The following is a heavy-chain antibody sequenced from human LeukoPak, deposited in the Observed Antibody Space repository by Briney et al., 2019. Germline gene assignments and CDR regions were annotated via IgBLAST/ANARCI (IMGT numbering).Heavy chain of an antibody. CDR2: ITFSSSHI. D-gene: IGHD1-26*01. CDR3: VRDPSLEGADWYFDL. J-gene: IGHJ2*01. V-gene: IGHV3-21*01. Sequence: PGGSLRLSCAASGFTFSGYVMTWVRQAPGKGLECVSSITFSSSHIYYADSVKGRFTISRDDAKNSLYLQMSSLRAEDTAVYYCVRDPSLEGADWYFDLWGRGTLVTVSS. CDR1: GFTFSGYV.